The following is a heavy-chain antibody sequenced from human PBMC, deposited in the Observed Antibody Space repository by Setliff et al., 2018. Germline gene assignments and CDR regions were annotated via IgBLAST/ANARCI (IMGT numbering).Heavy chain of an antibody. J-gene: IGHJ3*02. Sequence: GASVKVSCKASGYSFAKYALHWVRQAPGQRLEWMGWINAGNGDTKCSQNFQGRVTITRDTSASTAYVELGSLRSEDTAVYYCAREVLPLVREEAFYIWGQGTMVT. CDR1: GYSFAKYA. V-gene: IGHV1-3*01. CDR3: AREVLPLVREEAFYI. D-gene: IGHD2-2*01. CDR2: INAGNGDT.